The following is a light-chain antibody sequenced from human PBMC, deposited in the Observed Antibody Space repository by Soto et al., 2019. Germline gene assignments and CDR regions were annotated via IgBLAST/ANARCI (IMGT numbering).Light chain of an antibody. CDR2: KAS. CDR1: QSISSW. Sequence: DIQMTQSPSTLSASVGDRVTITCRASQSISSWLAWYQQKPGKAPKLLIYKASSLESGVPSRFSGSGSGTEFTLTISSLQPDDFAIYYCQQYYSYSWTFGQGTKVDIK. J-gene: IGKJ1*01. CDR3: QQYYSYSWT. V-gene: IGKV1-5*03.